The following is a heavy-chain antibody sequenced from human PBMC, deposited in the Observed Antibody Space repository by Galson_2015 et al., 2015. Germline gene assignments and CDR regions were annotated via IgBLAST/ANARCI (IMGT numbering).Heavy chain of an antibody. J-gene: IGHJ2*01. CDR2: IYPSGST. CDR3: ARDYSSSWDWYFDL. V-gene: IGHV4-4*02. CDR1: GGSISSSNW. D-gene: IGHD6-13*01. Sequence: ETLSLTCAVSGGSISSSNWWSWVRQPPGKGLEWIGEIYPSGSTNYNPSLKSRVTISVDKSKNQFSLKLSSVTAADTAVYYCARDYSSSWDWYFDLWGRGTLVTVSS.